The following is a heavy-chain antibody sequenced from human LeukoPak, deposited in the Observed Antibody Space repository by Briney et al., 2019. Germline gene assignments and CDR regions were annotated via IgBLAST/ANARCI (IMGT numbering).Heavy chain of an antibody. Sequence: RASETLSLTCAVDGGSFSGYYWSWIRQPPGKGLEWIGEINHSGSTNYNPSLKSRFTISVDTSKNQFSLKLSSVTAADTAVYYCASQARSIVVVPAANPIHNWFDPSGQGTLVTVSS. CDR3: ASQARSIVVVPAANPIHNWFDP. CDR2: INHSGST. J-gene: IGHJ5*02. CDR1: GGSFSGYY. V-gene: IGHV4-34*01. D-gene: IGHD2-2*01.